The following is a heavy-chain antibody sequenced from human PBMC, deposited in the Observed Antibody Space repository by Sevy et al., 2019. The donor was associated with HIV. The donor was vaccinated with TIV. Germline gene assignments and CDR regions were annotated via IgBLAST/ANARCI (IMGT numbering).Heavy chain of an antibody. Sequence: SETLSLTCTVSGGSINSDHWNWIRQPPGKGLEWVGYVYYTGGTNYNPSLKNRVTISVDKTKNNFSLKLTSVTAADTAVYYCARRNDFDFWGQGTMVTVSS. CDR3: ARRNDFDF. CDR1: GGSINSDH. J-gene: IGHJ3*01. V-gene: IGHV4-59*08. CDR2: VYYTGGT.